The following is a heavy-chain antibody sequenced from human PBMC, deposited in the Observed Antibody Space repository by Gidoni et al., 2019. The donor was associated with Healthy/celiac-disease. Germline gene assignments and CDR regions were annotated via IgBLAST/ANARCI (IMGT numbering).Heavy chain of an antibody. Sequence: QVQLVESGGGLVKPGGSLRLSCAASGFTFSDYYMSWIRPAPGKGLGEVSYISSSGSTIYYADSVKGRFTISRDNAKNSLYLQMNSLRAEDTAVYYCALEGSSTSCYENWGQGTLVTVSS. CDR1: GFTFSDYY. CDR3: ALEGSSTSCYEN. J-gene: IGHJ4*02. V-gene: IGHV3-11*01. CDR2: ISSSGSTI. D-gene: IGHD2-2*01.